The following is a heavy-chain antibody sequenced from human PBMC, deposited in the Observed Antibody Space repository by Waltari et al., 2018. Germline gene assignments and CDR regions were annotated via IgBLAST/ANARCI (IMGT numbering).Heavy chain of an antibody. J-gene: IGHJ6*02. CDR3: ARVVSSSSPSFYYYGLDV. Sequence: QVQLVQSGADVKSPGASVKVSCKASGYIFTNYHVTWVRQAPGQGLEWMGWISANNGNTEYAQNFQGRVTMTTDTSTNTAYMELRSLRSDDTAVFYCARVVSSSSPSFYYYGLDVWGQGTTVTVSS. CDR1: GYIFTNYH. D-gene: IGHD6-6*01. V-gene: IGHV1-18*04. CDR2: ISANNGNT.